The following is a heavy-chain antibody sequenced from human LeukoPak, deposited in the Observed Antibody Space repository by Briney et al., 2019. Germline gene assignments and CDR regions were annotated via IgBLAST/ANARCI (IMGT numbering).Heavy chain of an antibody. CDR1: GFTFSSYS. V-gene: IGHV3-48*01. CDR3: AKDDDWGRFNH. Sequence: QPGGSLRLSCAASGFTFSSYSMNWVRQAPGKGLEWVSYISSSSSTIYCADSVRGRFTISRDNFKNTVSLQLNSLRAEDTAMYYCAKDDDWGRFNHWGQGTLVTVSS. CDR2: ISSSSSTI. D-gene: IGHD3-16*01. J-gene: IGHJ1*01.